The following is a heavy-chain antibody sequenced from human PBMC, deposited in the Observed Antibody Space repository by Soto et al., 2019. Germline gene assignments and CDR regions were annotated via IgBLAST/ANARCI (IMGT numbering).Heavy chain of an antibody. CDR3: ARDRPPGIAVASQPFDY. D-gene: IGHD6-19*01. J-gene: IGHJ4*02. V-gene: IGHV1-69*12. CDR2: IIPIFGTA. Sequence: QVQLVQSGAEVKKPGSSVKVSCKASGGTFSSYAISWVRQAPGQGLEWMGGIIPIFGTANYAQKFQGRVTITADESPSTSYMELSSLRSEDTAVYYCARDRPPGIAVASQPFDYWGQGPLVTVSS. CDR1: GGTFSSYA.